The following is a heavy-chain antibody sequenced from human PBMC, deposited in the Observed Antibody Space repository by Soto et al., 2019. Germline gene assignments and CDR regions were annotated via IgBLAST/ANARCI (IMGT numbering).Heavy chain of an antibody. V-gene: IGHV6-1*01. CDR2: TYCRSRWYS. CDR1: GDSVSSNGAA. Sequence: SQTLSLTCAISGDSVSSNGAAWNWIRQSPSRGLEWLGRTYCRSRWYSDYASSVKSRITVKPDTSQNQFSLQLNSVTPEDTAIYNCARDPPSFHSALDYRGQGTLVTVSS. J-gene: IGHJ4*01. D-gene: IGHD1-26*01. CDR3: ARDPPSFHSALDY.